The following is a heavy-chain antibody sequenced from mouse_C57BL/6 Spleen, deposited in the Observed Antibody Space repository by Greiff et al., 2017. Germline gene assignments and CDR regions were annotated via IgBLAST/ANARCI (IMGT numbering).Heavy chain of an antibody. V-gene: IGHV2-2*01. CDR2: IWSGGST. CDR1: GFSLTSYG. J-gene: IGHJ1*03. D-gene: IGHD1-1*01. Sequence: VQLQQSGPGLVQPSQSLSITCTVSGFSLTSYGVHWVRQSPGKGLEWLGVIWSGGSTDYNAAFMSRLSISKDNSKSQVFFKMNSLQADDTAIYYCARNPIYYYGSSGYFDVCGTGTTVTVSS. CDR3: ARNPIYYYGSSGYFDV.